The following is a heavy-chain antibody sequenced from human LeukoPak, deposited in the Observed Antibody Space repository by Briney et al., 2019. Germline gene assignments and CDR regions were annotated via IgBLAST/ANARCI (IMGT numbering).Heavy chain of an antibody. CDR3: ASITGYSGYDFDY. V-gene: IGHV1-2*02. J-gene: IGHJ4*02. CDR1: GYTFTGYY. D-gene: IGHD5-12*01. Sequence: ASVKVSCKASGYTFTGYYMHWVRQAPGQGLEWMGWINPNSGGTNYAQKFQGRVTMTRDTSISTAYMELSRLRSDDTAVYYCASITGYSGYDFDYWGQGTLVTASS. CDR2: INPNSGGT.